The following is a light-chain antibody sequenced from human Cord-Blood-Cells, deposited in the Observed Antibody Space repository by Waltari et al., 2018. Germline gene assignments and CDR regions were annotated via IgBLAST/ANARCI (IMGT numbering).Light chain of an antibody. V-gene: IGLV2-14*01. CDR1: SSDVGGYNY. CDR3: SSYTSSSTRV. J-gene: IGLJ3*02. CDR2: DVS. Sequence: QSALTQPASVSGSPGQSITISCTGTSSDVGGYNYVSWYQQHPGKAPNVLIYDVSNRPAGVSNRFSGSKSGNTASRTISGLQAEDGADYYCSSYTSSSTRVFGGGTKLTVL.